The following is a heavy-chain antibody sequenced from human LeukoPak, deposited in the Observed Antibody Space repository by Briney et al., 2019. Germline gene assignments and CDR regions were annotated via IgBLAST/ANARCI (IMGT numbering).Heavy chain of an antibody. V-gene: IGHV3-23*01. Sequence: PGGTLRLSCAASGFTFSAFGMTWVRQAPGKGLEWVSGFSASDGSTYYADSVKGRFTISRDNSKNTLYLQMNSLRAEDTALYYCAKNIGGLDYWGQGTLVTVSS. CDR2: FSASDGST. CDR3: AKNIGGLDY. D-gene: IGHD3-16*01. CDR1: GFTFSAFG. J-gene: IGHJ4*02.